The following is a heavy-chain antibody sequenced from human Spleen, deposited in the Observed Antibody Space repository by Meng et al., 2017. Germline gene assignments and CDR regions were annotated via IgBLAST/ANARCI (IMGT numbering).Heavy chain of an antibody. Sequence: ASVKVSCKASGYTFTSYAMHWVRQAPGQRLEWMGWINAGNGNTKYSQKFQGRVTITRDTSASTAYMELSSLRSEDTAVYYCARPHEYYYDSSGYYTWPIFQHWDQGTLVTVSS. J-gene: IGHJ1*01. CDR1: GYTFTSYA. CDR2: INAGNGNT. D-gene: IGHD3-22*01. V-gene: IGHV1-3*01. CDR3: ARPHEYYYDSSGYYTWPIFQH.